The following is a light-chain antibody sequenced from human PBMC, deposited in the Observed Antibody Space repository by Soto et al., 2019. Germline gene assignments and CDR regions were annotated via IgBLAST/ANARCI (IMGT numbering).Light chain of an antibody. J-gene: IGKJ1*01. CDR2: DAS. Sequence: DIQMTQSPSTLSGSVGDRVTITCRASQTISSWLAWYQQKPGRAPKLLIYDASTLESGVPSRFSGSGSETEFTLTISSLQPDDFATYYCQQYNSYSRTFGQGTKVDI. V-gene: IGKV1-5*01. CDR3: QQYNSYSRT. CDR1: QTISSW.